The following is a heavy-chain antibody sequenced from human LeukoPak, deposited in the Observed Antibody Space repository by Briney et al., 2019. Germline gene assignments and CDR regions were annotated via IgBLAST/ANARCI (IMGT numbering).Heavy chain of an antibody. Sequence: SETLSLTCTVSGGSISSYYWSWIRQPPGKGLEWIGYMHYSGSTNYNPSLKSRVIISVETSKNQLSLKLSSVTAADTAVYYCARGRGSSGWYYFDYWGQGTLVTVSS. CDR3: ARGRGSSGWYYFDY. CDR1: GGSISSYY. V-gene: IGHV4-59*01. J-gene: IGHJ4*02. CDR2: MHYSGST. D-gene: IGHD6-19*01.